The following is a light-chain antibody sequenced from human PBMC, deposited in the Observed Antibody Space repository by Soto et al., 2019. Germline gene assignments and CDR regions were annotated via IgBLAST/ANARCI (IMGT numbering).Light chain of an antibody. CDR1: QSVSSSY. J-gene: IGKJ3*01. Sequence: EIVLTQSPGTLSFSPGERATLSCRASQSVSSSYLAWYQQKPGQAPRLLIYGASSRATGIPDRFSGSGSGTDFTLTISRLEPEDFAVYYCQQYGSSPGTVGPGTKVDIK. V-gene: IGKV3-20*01. CDR2: GAS. CDR3: QQYGSSPGT.